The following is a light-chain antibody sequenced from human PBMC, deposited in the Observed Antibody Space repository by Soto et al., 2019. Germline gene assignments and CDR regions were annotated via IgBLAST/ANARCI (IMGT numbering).Light chain of an antibody. V-gene: IGLV2-8*01. CDR1: SSDVGGYDY. J-gene: IGLJ2*01. CDR2: GVN. Sequence: QSALTQPPSASGSPGQSVTISCTGTSSDVGGYDYVSWHQQQPGKAPKVMIYGVNKRPSGVPDRFSGSKSGNTASLTVSGLQAEDEADYYCSSYAGTNNVVFGVGTQLTVL. CDR3: SSYAGTNNVV.